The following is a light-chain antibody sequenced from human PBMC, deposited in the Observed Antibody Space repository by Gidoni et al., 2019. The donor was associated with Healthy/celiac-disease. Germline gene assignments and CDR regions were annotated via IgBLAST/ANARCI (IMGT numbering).Light chain of an antibody. CDR3: QQSYSTPWT. CDR2: AAS. CDR1: QSISSY. J-gene: IGKJ1*01. V-gene: IGKV1-39*01. Sequence: QNTPSPSALSASVGDRVTITCRASQSISSYLNWYQQKPGKAPKLLIYAASSLQSGVPSRFSGSGSGTDFTLTISSLQPEDFATYYCQQSYSTPWTFGQGTKVEIK.